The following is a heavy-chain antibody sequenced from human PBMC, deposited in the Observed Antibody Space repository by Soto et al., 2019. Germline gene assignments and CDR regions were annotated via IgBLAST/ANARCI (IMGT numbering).Heavy chain of an antibody. CDR2: IIPMYDSA. D-gene: IGHD1-26*01. J-gene: IGHJ4*02. CDR3: ATWRTYSGSYCFAY. V-gene: IGHV1-69*06. Sequence: QVQLVQSGAELKKPGSSVNVSCAASGGTFKTYTINWVRQAPGQGLEWIGQIIPMYDSANYAQRFQGRVTISADKSTNIAYMELSGLRSEDTALYYCATWRTYSGSYCFAYWGQATLGSVS. CDR1: GGTFKTYT.